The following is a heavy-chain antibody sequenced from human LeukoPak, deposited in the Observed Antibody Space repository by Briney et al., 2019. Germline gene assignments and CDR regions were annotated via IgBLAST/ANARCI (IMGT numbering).Heavy chain of an antibody. CDR2: IYYSRST. CDR3: ARRPPFMITFGGVIAPSYYFDY. V-gene: IGHV4-39*01. J-gene: IGHJ4*02. Sequence: SETLSLTCTVSGGSISSSSYYWGWIRQPPGKGLEWIGSIYYSRSTYYNPSLKSRVTISVDTSKNQFSLKLSSVTAADTAVYYCARRPPFMITFGGVIAPSYYFDYWGQGTLVTVSS. CDR1: GGSISSSSYY. D-gene: IGHD3-16*02.